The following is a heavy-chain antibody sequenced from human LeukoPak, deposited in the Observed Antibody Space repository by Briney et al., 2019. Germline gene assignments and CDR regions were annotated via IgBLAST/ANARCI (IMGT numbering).Heavy chain of an antibody. D-gene: IGHD3-9*01. V-gene: IGHV4-34*01. CDR3: AREADYDILTGSSWFDP. J-gene: IGHJ5*02. CDR1: GGSFSGYY. Sequence: PSETLSLTCAVYGGSFSGYYWSWIRQPPGKGLEWIGEINHSGSTNYNPSLKSRVTISVDTTKNQFSLKLSSVTAADTAVYYCAREADYDILTGSSWFDPWGQGTLVTVSS. CDR2: INHSGST.